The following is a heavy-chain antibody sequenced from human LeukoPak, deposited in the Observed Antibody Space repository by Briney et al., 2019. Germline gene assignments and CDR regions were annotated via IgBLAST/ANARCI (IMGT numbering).Heavy chain of an antibody. V-gene: IGHV3-30*03. J-gene: IGHJ4*02. D-gene: IGHD5-24*01. CDR2: ISNDGSKK. CDR1: GFTFSSYG. Sequence: RTGGSLRLSCAASGFTFSSYGMHWVRQAPGKGLDWVAVISNDGSKKYYADSVKGRFTISGDNSKNTLSLQVSSLRTEDTAVYYCARGRDGYNYAYFDYWGQGTLVTVSS. CDR3: ARGRDGYNYAYFDY.